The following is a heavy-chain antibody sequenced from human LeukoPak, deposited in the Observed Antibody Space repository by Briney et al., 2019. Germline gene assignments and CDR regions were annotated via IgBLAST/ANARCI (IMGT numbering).Heavy chain of an antibody. J-gene: IGHJ6*02. CDR2: IIPIFGTA. CDR1: GYTFTSYG. D-gene: IGHD1-26*01. CDR3: ARAGGPYYYYYGMDG. Sequence: GASVKVSCKASGYTFTSYGISWVRQAPGQGLEWMGGIIPIFGTANYAQKFQGRVTITADESTSTAYMELSSLRSEDTAVYYCARAGGPYYYYYGMDGWGQGTTVTVSS. V-gene: IGHV1-69*13.